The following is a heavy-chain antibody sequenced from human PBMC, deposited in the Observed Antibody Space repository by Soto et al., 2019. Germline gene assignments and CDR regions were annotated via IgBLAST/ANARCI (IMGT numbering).Heavy chain of an antibody. CDR1: GGSILNGGHY. CDR2: IHYSGDS. J-gene: IGHJ4*02. CDR3: ARDVNDSSGSQGFDY. V-gene: IGHV4-31*03. D-gene: IGHD3-22*01. Sequence: PSETLSLTCTVSGGSILNGGHYWTWIRQHPGKGLEWIGYIHYSGDSYDNPSLTSRITMSMDVSKNQLSLNLRSVTAADTAIYYCARDVNDSSGSQGFDYWGQGTLVTVSS.